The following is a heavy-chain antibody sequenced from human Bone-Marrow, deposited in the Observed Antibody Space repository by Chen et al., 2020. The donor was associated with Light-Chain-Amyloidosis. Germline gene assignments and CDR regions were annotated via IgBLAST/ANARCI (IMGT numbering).Heavy chain of an antibody. CDR1: NYSISNGFF. J-gene: IGHJ4*02. CDR3: ARCVGATPFDY. V-gene: IGHV4-38-2*01. D-gene: IGHD1-26*01. Sequence: QVQLQESGPGLVKPSETLSLLCPVSNYSISNGFFWGWIRQAPGKGLEWIGSVFHSGSTVYNPSLKSRATVSMDTSKNQFSLKLTSVTAADSAVYYCARCVGATPFDYWGPGTLVTVSS. CDR2: VFHSGST.